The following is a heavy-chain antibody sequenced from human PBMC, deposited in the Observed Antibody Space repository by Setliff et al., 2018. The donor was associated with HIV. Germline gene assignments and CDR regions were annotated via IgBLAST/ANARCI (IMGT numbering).Heavy chain of an antibody. CDR2: MNPDSRNT. V-gene: IGHV1-8*02. Sequence: ASVKVSCKPSGYTFTNYDINWVRQAAGPGLACMGWMNPDSRNTGYAQRFEGSVTMTWDTSISTAYMELNNVKFEDTAVYYCARARTDYYDRGRRSHYYIDVWARGATVT. J-gene: IGHJ6*03. CDR3: ARARTDYYDRGRRSHYYIDV. D-gene: IGHD3-22*01. CDR1: GYTFTNYD.